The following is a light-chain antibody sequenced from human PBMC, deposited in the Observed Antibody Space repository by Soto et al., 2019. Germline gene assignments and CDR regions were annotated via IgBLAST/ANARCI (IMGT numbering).Light chain of an antibody. CDR1: QGVRDD. CDR2: SAS. Sequence: IQMTQSPSSLSASVGDRVTITCRASQGVRDDVGWYQQKPGKAPKLLIYSASTLQSGVPSRFSGSGSGTDFTLTISSXXPXXXATYXXLXXXNYPLTXXGGTKVEIK. J-gene: IGKJ4*01. CDR3: LXXXNYPLT. V-gene: IGKV1-6*01.